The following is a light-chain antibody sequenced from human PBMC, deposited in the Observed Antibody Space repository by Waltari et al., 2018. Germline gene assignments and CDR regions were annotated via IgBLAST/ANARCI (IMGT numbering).Light chain of an antibody. Sequence: DIVMTQSPDSLAVSLGERATINCKSSQNVLYAFNTKNYLIWHQQKPGQPPRRLIYWASTREAGVPDRFSGSGSGADFSLPSSSLQTDDAAVYDCQQYHSTPYTFGPGTKLEI. V-gene: IGKV4-1*01. CDR3: QQYHSTPYT. J-gene: IGKJ2*01. CDR1: QNVLYAFNTKNY. CDR2: WAS.